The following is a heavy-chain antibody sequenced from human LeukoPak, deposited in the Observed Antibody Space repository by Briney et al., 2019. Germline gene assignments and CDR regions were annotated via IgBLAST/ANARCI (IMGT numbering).Heavy chain of an antibody. CDR2: ISGSGGST. CDR3: ATTADYWGSYG. J-gene: IGHJ4*02. Sequence: GGSLRLSCAASGFTFSSYAMSWVRQAPGKGLEWVSAISGSGGSTYYADSVKGRFTISRDNSRNTLYLQMDSLRAEDTAVYYCATTADYWGSYGWGQGTLVTVSS. CDR1: GFTFSSYA. D-gene: IGHD7-27*01. V-gene: IGHV3-23*01.